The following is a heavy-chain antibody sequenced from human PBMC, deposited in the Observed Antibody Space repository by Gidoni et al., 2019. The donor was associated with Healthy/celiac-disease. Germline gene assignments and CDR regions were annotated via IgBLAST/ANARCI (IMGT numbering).Heavy chain of an antibody. CDR1: GGPISSYY. CDR3: ARAAPEQWLVLYMDV. CDR2: IYYSGST. Sequence: GPGLVKPSATLSLTCTVPGGPISSYYWSWIRQPPGKGLEWIGYIYYSGSTNYNPSLKSRVTRSVDTSKNQFSLKLSSVTAADTAVYYCARAAPEQWLVLYMDVWGKGTTVTVSS. V-gene: IGHV4-59*01. J-gene: IGHJ6*03. D-gene: IGHD6-19*01.